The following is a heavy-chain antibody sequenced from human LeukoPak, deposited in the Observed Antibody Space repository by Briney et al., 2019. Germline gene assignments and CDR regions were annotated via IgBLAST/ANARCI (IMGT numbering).Heavy chain of an antibody. CDR3: AKDFGSSSGYWDDAFDI. CDR1: GFTFSSYG. V-gene: IGHV3-30*18. CDR2: ISYDGSNK. J-gene: IGHJ3*02. Sequence: PGGSLRLSCAASGFTFSSYGMHWVRQAPGKGLEWVAVISYDGSNKYYADSVKGRFTISRDNSKNTLYLQMNSLRAEDTAVYYRAKDFGSSSGYWDDAFDIWGQGTMVTVSS. D-gene: IGHD3-22*01.